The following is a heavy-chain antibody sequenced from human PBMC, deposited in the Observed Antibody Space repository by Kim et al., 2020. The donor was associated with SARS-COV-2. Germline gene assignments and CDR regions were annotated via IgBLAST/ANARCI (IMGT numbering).Heavy chain of an antibody. CDR3: ARHTELLRDFDY. CDR2: IDPSDSYT. V-gene: IGHV5-10-1*01. J-gene: IGHJ4*02. Sequence: GESLKISCKGSGYSFTSYWISWVRQMPGKGLEWMGRIDPSDSYTNYSPSFQGHVTISADKSISTAYLQWSSLKASDTAMYYCARHTELLRDFDYWGQGTLVTVSS. CDR1: GYSFTSYW. D-gene: IGHD1-26*01.